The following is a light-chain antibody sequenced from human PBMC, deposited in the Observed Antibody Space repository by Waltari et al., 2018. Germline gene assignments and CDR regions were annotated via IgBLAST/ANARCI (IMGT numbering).Light chain of an antibody. Sequence: QSVLTQPPSASGTPGQRVTISCSGSSPNIGSNYVYWFQHCPGTAPKLLIYKSDQRPSGVPDRFSGSKSGTSASLAISGLRTGDEADYYCAAWDDSLSGSWVFGGGTKLTVL. CDR3: AAWDDSLSGSWV. CDR1: SPNIGSNY. CDR2: KSD. J-gene: IGLJ3*02. V-gene: IGLV1-47*01.